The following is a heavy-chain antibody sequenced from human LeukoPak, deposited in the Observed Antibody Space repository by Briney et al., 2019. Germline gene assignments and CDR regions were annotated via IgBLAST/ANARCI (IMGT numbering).Heavy chain of an antibody. J-gene: IGHJ3*02. V-gene: IGHV1-8*01. D-gene: IGHD3-10*01. CDR2: MNPNSGNT. Sequence: ASVKVSCKASGYTFTSYDINWVRQATGQGLEWMGWMNPNSGNTGYAQKFQGRVTMTRNTSISTAYMELSSLRSEDTAVYYCARERDHYGDAFDIWGQGTMVTVSS. CDR3: ARERDHYGDAFDI. CDR1: GYTFTSYD.